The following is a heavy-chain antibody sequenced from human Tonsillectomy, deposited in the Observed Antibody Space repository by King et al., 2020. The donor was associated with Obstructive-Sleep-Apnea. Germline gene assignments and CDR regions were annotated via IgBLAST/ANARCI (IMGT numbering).Heavy chain of an antibody. CDR3: AKNEASISAVSTDPIA. Sequence: VQLVQSGGGVVQPGRSLRLSCAASGFTFNSYGMHWVRQAPGKGLEGLAVISYDGSNKNYADSVKGRFTISRDNFKNTLYLKMNSLRAEDTAMYYCAKNEASISAVSTDPIAWGQGTLVTVSS. D-gene: IGHD6-6*01. V-gene: IGHV3-30*18. CDR2: ISYDGSNK. CDR1: GFTFNSYG. J-gene: IGHJ5*02.